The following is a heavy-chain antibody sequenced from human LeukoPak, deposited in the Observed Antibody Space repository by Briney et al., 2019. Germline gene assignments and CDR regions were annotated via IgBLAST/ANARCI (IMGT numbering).Heavy chain of an antibody. CDR1: GGSISSYY. J-gene: IGHJ4*02. Sequence: SETLSLTCTVGGGSISSYYWSWIRQPAGDGLEWIGRIYSSGSTSDNPSLKSRVPMSADTSKNQFSLKLRSVTAAATAVYYCAAEYSSSWYPFDYWGQGTLVTVSS. D-gene: IGHD6-13*01. CDR3: AAEYSSSWYPFDY. CDR2: IYSSGST. V-gene: IGHV4-4*07.